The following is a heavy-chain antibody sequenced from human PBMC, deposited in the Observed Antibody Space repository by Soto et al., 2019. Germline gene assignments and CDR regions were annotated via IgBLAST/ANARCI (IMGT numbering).Heavy chain of an antibody. CDR3: AKDRAYSSGWYTGDH. D-gene: IGHD6-19*01. CDR2: ISGSGGST. J-gene: IGHJ4*02. Sequence: EVQLLESGGGLIQPGGSLRLSCAASGFTFSSYAMSWVRQAPGKGLEWVSAISGSGGSTYDADSVKGRFTISRDNSKNTLYLQMNSLRAEDTAVYYCAKDRAYSSGWYTGDHCGQGTLVTVSS. V-gene: IGHV3-23*01. CDR1: GFTFSSYA.